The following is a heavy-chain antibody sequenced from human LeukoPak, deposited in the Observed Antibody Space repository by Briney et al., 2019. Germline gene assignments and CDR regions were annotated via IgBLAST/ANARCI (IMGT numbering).Heavy chain of an antibody. CDR1: GFTFSSYV. D-gene: IGHD6-6*01. CDR2: IRYDGSNK. V-gene: IGHV3-30*02. CDR3: ARELGQLALDAFDI. J-gene: IGHJ3*02. Sequence: GGSLRLSCAASGFTFSSYVMHWVRQAPGKGLGWVAFIRYDGSNKYYADSVKGRFTISRDNSKNTLYLQMNSLRAEDTAVYYCARELGQLALDAFDIWGQGTMVTVSS.